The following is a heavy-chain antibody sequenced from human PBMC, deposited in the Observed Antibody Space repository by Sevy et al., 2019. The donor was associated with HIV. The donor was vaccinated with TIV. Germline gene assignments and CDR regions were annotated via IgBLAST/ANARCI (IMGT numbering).Heavy chain of an antibody. J-gene: IGHJ3*02. CDR3: AKDPTPGIAVDDAFDI. CDR2: ISGTGGSGDKT. V-gene: IGHV3-23*01. D-gene: IGHD6-19*01. Sequence: GGSLRLSCAASGFTFRNYAMNWVRQAPGKGLEWVSGISGTGGSGDKTNYADSVKGRFTISRDDSKNSLYLQLNTLRAEDTAIYYCAKDPTPGIAVDDAFDIWGQGTMVTVSS. CDR1: GFTFRNYA.